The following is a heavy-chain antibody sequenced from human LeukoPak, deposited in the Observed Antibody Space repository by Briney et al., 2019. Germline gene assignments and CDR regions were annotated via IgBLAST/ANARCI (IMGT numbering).Heavy chain of an antibody. CDR3: AKDRRITIFGVVTV. CDR1: GFTFSSNW. V-gene: IGHV3-7*01. D-gene: IGHD3-3*01. Sequence: GGSLRLSCAGSGFTFSSNWMSWVRQAPGKGLEWVAIIKQGGSEKYYVDSVKGRFTISRDNAKNSLYLQMNSLRVEDTAMYYCAKDRRITIFGVVTVWGQGALVTVSS. J-gene: IGHJ4*02. CDR2: IKQGGSEK.